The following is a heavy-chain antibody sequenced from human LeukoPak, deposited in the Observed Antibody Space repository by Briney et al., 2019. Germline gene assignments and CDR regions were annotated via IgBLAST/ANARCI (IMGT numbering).Heavy chain of an antibody. CDR2: INQDESAK. CDR3: ASLPLRAVRGVTLGY. J-gene: IGHJ4*02. CDR1: GFTFSRYW. D-gene: IGHD3-10*01. V-gene: IGHV3-7*03. Sequence: GGSLRLSCAASGFTFSRYWMSWVRQAPGKGLEWVASINQDESAKFYVDSVKGRFTISRDNAKNSLFLQTNSLRAEDTAVYYCASLPLRAVRGVTLGYWGQGTLVTVSS.